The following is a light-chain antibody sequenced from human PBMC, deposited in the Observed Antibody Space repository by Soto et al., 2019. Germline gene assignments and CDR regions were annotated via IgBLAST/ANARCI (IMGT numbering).Light chain of an antibody. Sequence: DIQMTQSPSSLSASVRDRVTITCRASQSIGTYLNWYQQKPGKAPELLIYDSSTLRSVVPSRFSGSGSETDFTLTISSLQPEDFASYYCQQGYNAPRSFGQGNKLEIK. J-gene: IGKJ2*01. CDR1: QSIGTY. CDR3: QQGYNAPRS. V-gene: IGKV1-39*01. CDR2: DSS.